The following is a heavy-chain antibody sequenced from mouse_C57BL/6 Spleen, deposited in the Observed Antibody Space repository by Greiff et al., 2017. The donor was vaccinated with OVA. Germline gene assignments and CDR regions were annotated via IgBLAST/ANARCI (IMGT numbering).Heavy chain of an antibody. CDR2: ISSGSSTI. CDR3: ARIDYGSSPYYAMDY. J-gene: IGHJ4*01. Sequence: EVHLVESGGGLVKPGGSLKLSCAASGFTFSDYGMHWVRQAPEKGLEWVAYISSGSSTIYYADTVKGRFTISRDNAKNTLFLQMTSLRSEDTAMYYCARIDYGSSPYYAMDYWGQGTSVTVSS. CDR1: GFTFSDYG. D-gene: IGHD1-1*01. V-gene: IGHV5-17*01.